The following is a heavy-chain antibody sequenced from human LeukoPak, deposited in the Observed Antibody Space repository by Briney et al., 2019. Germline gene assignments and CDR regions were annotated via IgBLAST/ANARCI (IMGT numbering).Heavy chain of an antibody. CDR1: GFIFGDYN. D-gene: IGHD3-16*01. Sequence: PGGSLRLSCVASGFIFGDYNMNWVRQAPGKGLEWVSSISGRSDDIYYADSVKGRFTISRHNTKNSLYLQMNSLRAEDTAVYYCAKDVGSYYDTRGAFGIWGQGTMVTVSS. CDR3: AKDVGSYYDTRGAFGI. J-gene: IGHJ3*02. CDR2: ISGRSDDI. V-gene: IGHV3-21*01.